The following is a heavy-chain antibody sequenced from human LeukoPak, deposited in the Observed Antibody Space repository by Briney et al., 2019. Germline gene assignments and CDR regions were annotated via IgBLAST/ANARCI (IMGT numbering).Heavy chain of an antibody. CDR3: ARRYCSSTSCYDYFDY. V-gene: IGHV1-2*02. J-gene: IGHJ4*02. CDR2: INPNDGGT. CDR1: GYTFTGYY. Sequence: AASVKLSCKASGYTFTGYYIHWVRQAPGQGLEWMGWINPNDGGTSDAQKFQGRVTMTRDTSISTAYMELSRLRSDDTAVYYCARRYCSSTSCYDYFDYWGQGTLVTLSS. D-gene: IGHD2-2*01.